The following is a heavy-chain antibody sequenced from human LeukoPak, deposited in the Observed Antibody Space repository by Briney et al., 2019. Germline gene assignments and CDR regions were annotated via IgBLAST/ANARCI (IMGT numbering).Heavy chain of an antibody. J-gene: IGHJ4*02. CDR2: IMQDETEK. D-gene: IGHD2-8*01. CDR3: GRRRGMGSLDY. Sequence: PGESLRLSCTASGFTFSNFWMGWVRQAPGKGLEWVANIMQDETEKFYLGSVKGRSTISRDNAKNSLYLQMNSLRAEDTAVYYCGRRRGMGSLDYWGQGTLVTVSS. V-gene: IGHV3-7*03. CDR1: GFTFSNFW.